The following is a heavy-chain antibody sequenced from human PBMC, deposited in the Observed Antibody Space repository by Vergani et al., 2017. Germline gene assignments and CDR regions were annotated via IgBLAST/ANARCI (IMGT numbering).Heavy chain of an antibody. J-gene: IGHJ6*03. CDR1: GFTFSNAW. V-gene: IGHV3-15*07. Sequence: EVQLVESGGGLVKPGGSLRLSCAASGFTFSNAWMNWVRQAPGKGLEWVGRIKSKTDGGTTDYAAPVKGRFTNSRDDSKNTLYLQMNSLKTEDKAVYYCTSGADYGDYYYYMDDWGKGTTVTVSS. CDR2: IKSKTDGGTT. CDR3: TSGADYGDYYYYMDD. D-gene: IGHD4-17*01.